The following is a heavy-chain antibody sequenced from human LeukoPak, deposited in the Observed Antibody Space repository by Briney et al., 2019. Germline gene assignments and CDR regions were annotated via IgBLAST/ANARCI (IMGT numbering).Heavy chain of an antibody. CDR1: GYTFTDAW. D-gene: IGHD1-26*01. CDR2: IYSGGST. CDR3: ARDSSALDAFDI. J-gene: IGHJ3*02. Sequence: GGSLRLSCTASGYTFTDAWMSWVRQAPGKGLEWVSVIYSGGSTYYADSVKGRFTISRDNSKNTLYLQMNSLRAEDTAVYYCARDSSALDAFDIWGQGTMVTVSS. V-gene: IGHV3-66*01.